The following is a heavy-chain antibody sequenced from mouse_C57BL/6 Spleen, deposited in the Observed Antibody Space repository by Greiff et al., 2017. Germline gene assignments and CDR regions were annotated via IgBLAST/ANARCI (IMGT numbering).Heavy chain of an antibody. D-gene: IGHD2-3*01. CDR1: GYTFTDYY. Sequence: VQLQQSGPELVKPGASVKISCKASGYTFTDYYMNWVKQSHGKSLEWIGDINPNNGGTSYNQKFKGKATLTVDKSSSTAYMELRSLTSEDSAVYYCARWGWLLRGMDYWGQGTSVTVSS. V-gene: IGHV1-26*01. CDR2: INPNNGGT. CDR3: ARWGWLLRGMDY. J-gene: IGHJ4*01.